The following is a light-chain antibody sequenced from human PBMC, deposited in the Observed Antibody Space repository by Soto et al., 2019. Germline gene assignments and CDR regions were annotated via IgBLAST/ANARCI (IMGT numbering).Light chain of an antibody. CDR2: AAS. J-gene: IGKJ4*01. V-gene: IGKV1-39*01. CDR1: QSITNF. Sequence: DIQMTQSPSSLSASVGDRVTITCRTSQSITNFLNWYQQKPGKAPKVLIYAASSLQSGVPSRFSGSGSGTEFTLTISSLQPEDSATYYCHQSHSTPLTFGGGTKVDIK. CDR3: HQSHSTPLT.